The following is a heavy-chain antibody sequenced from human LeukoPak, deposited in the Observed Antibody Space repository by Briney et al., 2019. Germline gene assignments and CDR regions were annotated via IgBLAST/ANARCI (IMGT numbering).Heavy chain of an antibody. J-gene: IGHJ6*03. V-gene: IGHV3-21*01. Sequence: GGSLRLSCAASGFTFSSFSMNWVRQAPGRGPEWVSSFITVSSDINYADSVKGRFANSRDNAQNSLYLQMTSLRAEDTAVYYCARSEGYCSSASCDAYYYYMDVWGKGTTVTVSS. D-gene: IGHD2-2*01. CDR2: FITVSSDI. CDR1: GFTFSSFS. CDR3: ARSEGYCSSASCDAYYYYMDV.